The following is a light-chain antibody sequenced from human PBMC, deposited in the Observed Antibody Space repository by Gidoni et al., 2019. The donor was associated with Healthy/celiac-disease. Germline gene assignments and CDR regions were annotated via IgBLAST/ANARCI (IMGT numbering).Light chain of an antibody. CDR1: SSDVGGYNY. V-gene: IGLV2-14*01. CDR3: RSYTSSSTVV. J-gene: IGLJ2*01. Sequence: QSALTQPASVSLSPGQSLTISWTGTSSDVGGYNYVSWYQQHPGKATKLMIYDVSNRPSGVSNRFAGSKSGNTASLTIAGLQAEDEADYYCRSYTSSSTVVFGGGTKLTVL. CDR2: DVS.